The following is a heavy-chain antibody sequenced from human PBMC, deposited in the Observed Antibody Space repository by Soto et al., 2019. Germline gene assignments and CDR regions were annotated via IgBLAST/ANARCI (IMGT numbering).Heavy chain of an antibody. V-gene: IGHV3-23*01. CDR3: AKRRPGDGMDV. J-gene: IGHJ6*02. CDR2: ITATGATT. CDR1: GLSFNNFA. Sequence: QLLESGGGLGQPGGSLTLSCEASGLSFNNFAMSWVRQPPGKGLEWVSTITATGATTFYADSVKGRFTISRDKSRNTLSLQLSSLRVEETAVYYCAKRRPGDGMDVWGQGATVTVSS.